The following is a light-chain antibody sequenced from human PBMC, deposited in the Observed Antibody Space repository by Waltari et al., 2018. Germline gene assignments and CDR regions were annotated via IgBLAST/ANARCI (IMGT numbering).Light chain of an antibody. V-gene: IGLV2-14*03. CDR3: NSYTGSSSWV. CDR2: DVS. Sequence: QSALTQPASVSGSPGQSITISCTGTASDVAFYNYVSWYQPHPGKAPKVIIYDVSERPSGVSNRFSGSKSGNSAFLTISGLQAEDEADYYCNSYTGSSSWVFGGGTKLTV. CDR1: ASDVAFYNY. J-gene: IGLJ3*02.